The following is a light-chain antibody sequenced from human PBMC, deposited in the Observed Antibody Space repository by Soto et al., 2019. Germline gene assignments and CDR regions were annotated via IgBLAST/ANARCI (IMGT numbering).Light chain of an antibody. J-gene: IGLJ2*01. CDR2: EVS. CDR1: SSDIGAYNY. V-gene: IGLV2-14*01. CDR3: SSHGASGV. Sequence: QSVLTQPASVSGSPGQSITISCTGTSSDIGAYNYVSWYQQRPGKAPKLIIYEVSNRASGVSNRFSGSKSGNTASLTISGLQAEDEADYYCSSHGASGVFGGGTKVTVL.